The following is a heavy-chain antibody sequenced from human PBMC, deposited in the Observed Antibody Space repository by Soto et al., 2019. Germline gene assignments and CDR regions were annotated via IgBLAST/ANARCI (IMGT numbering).Heavy chain of an antibody. D-gene: IGHD3-3*01. J-gene: IGHJ6*02. CDR2: IYHSGST. CDR1: GGSISSGGYS. Sequence: PSETLSLTCAVSGGSISSGGYSWSWIRQPPGKGLEGIGYIYHSGSTYYNPSLKSRGTISVYTSKNQFSLKLSSVTAADTAVYYCSRGRLLSRITIFGVVITPTGYGMDVRGQGTTVTVSS. CDR3: SRGRLLSRITIFGVVITPTGYGMDV. V-gene: IGHV4-30-2*01.